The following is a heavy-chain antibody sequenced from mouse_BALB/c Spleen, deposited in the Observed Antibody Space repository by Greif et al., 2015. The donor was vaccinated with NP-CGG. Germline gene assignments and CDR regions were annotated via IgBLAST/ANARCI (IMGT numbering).Heavy chain of an antibody. J-gene: IGHJ3*01. D-gene: IGHD2-14*01. CDR2: IDPANGNT. Sequence: VQLQQSGAELVKPGASVKLSCTASGFNIKDTYMHWVKQRPEQGLEWIGRIDPANGNTKYDPKFQGKATITADTSSNAAYLQLSSLTSEDTAVYYCVLCRYDLSWFAYWGQGTLVTASA. CDR1: GFNIKDTY. CDR3: VLCRYDLSWFAY. V-gene: IGHV14-3*02.